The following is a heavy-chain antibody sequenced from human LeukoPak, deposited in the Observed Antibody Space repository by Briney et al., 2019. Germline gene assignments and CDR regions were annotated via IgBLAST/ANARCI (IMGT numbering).Heavy chain of an antibody. J-gene: IGHJ4*02. CDR2: INPSGGST. CDR1: GYTFTNYY. CDR3: ARDAIENYDFWSGSYYYFDY. Sequence: ASVKVSCKSSGYTFTNYYIHWVRQAPGQELEWMGIINPSGGSTSYAQSFQGRVTMTRDTSTSTVYMELSSLRSEDTAVYYCARDAIENYDFWSGSYYYFDYWGQGTLVTVSS. D-gene: IGHD3-3*01. V-gene: IGHV1-46*01.